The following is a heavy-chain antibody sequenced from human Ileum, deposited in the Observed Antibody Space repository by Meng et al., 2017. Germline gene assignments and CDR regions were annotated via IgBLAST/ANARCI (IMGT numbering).Heavy chain of an antibody. CDR2: INHSGST. CDR1: CGFFRGYY. D-gene: IGHD1-14*01. V-gene: IGHV4-34*01. CDR3: AREEPIGTSDY. Sequence: QVQQRSSGEGLLHPSEPPALACAFSCGFFRGYYWSWSRHPPGKGLEWIGEINHSGSTNYNPSLKSRVTISVDTSKNQFSLKLSSVTAADTAVYSCAREEPIGTSDYWGQGTLVTVSS. J-gene: IGHJ4*02.